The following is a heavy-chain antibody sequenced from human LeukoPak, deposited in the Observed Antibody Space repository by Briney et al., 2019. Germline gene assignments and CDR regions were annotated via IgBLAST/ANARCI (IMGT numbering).Heavy chain of an antibody. CDR2: IIPIFGTA. Sequence: SVTVSCKASGGTFSSYAISWVRQAPGQGLEWMGGIIPIFGTANYAQKFQGRVTITADESTSTAYMELSSLRSEDTAVYYCARDVTDSLPWYYYMDVWGKGTTVTVSS. V-gene: IGHV1-69*13. CDR3: ARDVTDSLPWYYYMDV. CDR1: GGTFSSYA. D-gene: IGHD5-18*01. J-gene: IGHJ6*03.